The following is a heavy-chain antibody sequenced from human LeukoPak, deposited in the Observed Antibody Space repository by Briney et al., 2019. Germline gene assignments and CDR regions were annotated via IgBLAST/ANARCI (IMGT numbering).Heavy chain of an antibody. CDR3: ARGPIVVVPAATDIDY. CDR1: GGTFSSYA. J-gene: IGHJ4*02. D-gene: IGHD2-2*01. Sequence: ASVKVSCKASGGTFSSYAISWVRQAPGQGLEWMGWISAYNGNTNYAQKLQGRVTMTTDTSTSTAYMELRSLRSDDTAVYYCARGPIVVVPAATDIDYWGQGTLVTVSS. V-gene: IGHV1-18*01. CDR2: ISAYNGNT.